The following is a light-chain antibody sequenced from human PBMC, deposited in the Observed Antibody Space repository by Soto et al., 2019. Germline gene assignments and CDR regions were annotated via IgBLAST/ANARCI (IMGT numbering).Light chain of an antibody. V-gene: IGKV3-11*01. J-gene: IGKJ2*01. CDR3: QQRSNWPPPMYT. CDR1: QSVSSY. CDR2: DAS. Sequence: ESVLTQSPATLSLSPGERATLSCRASQSVSSYLAWYQQQPGQAPRLLIYDASNRATGIPARFSGSGSGTDFTLTISSLEPEDFAVYYCQQRSNWPPPMYTSGQGTKLEIK.